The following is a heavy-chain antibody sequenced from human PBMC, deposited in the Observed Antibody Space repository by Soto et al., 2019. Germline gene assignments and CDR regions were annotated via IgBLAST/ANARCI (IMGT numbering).Heavy chain of an antibody. V-gene: IGHV1-3*01. J-gene: IGHJ3*02. CDR1: GYTFTSYA. D-gene: IGHD4-17*01. CDR3: ASSSSTTVTTGGVRGAFDI. CDR2: INAGNGNT. Sequence: QVPLVQSGAEVKKPGASVKVSCKASGYTFTSYAMHWVRQAPGQRLEWMGWINAGNGNTKYSQKFQGRVTITRDTSASTAYMELSSLRSEDTAVYYCASSSSTTVTTGGVRGAFDIWGQGTMVTVSS.